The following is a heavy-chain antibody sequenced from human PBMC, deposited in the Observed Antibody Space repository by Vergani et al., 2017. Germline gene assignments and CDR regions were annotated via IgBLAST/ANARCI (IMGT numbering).Heavy chain of an antibody. CDR1: GFSLNTYGMH. D-gene: IGHD3-22*01. Sequence: QVTLKESGPALVKPTQTLTLTCTFSGFSLNTYGMHVTWIRQPPGKALEWLARIDWNDQTYYTTSLRTRITISKDTTKNQVALTMTNMDPVDTATYYCTRTLSDSRGYFIDYWGQGTLVTVSS. J-gene: IGHJ4*02. CDR2: IDWNDQT. CDR3: TRTLSDSRGYFIDY. V-gene: IGHV2-70*04.